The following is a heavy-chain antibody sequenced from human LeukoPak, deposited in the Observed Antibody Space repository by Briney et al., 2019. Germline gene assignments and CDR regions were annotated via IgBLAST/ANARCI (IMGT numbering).Heavy chain of an antibody. J-gene: IGHJ4*02. D-gene: IGHD3-16*02. CDR2: INPSGGST. V-gene: IGHV1-46*01. CDR1: GYTFTSYY. CDR3: SRDALRLGELSLSFDY. Sequence: ASVKVSCKASGYTFTSYYMHWVRLAPGQGFEWMGTINPSGGSTRYAQKFQGRVTMTRDMSTSTVYMELSSLRSEDTAVYYCSRDALRLGELSLSFDYWGQGTLVTVSS.